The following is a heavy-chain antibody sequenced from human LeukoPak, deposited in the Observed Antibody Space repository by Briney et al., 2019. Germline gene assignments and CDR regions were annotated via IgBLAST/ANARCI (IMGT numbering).Heavy chain of an antibody. J-gene: IGHJ4*02. Sequence: GGSLRLSCAASGFTFSDYYMSWIRQAPGKGLEWVSFISSSGSSIYFADSVKGRFTISRDNAKNSLYLQMNSLRAEDTAVYYCARAKGSYSFDYWGQGTLVTVSS. D-gene: IGHD3-10*01. CDR1: GFTFSDYY. CDR3: ARAKGSYSFDY. V-gene: IGHV3-11*01. CDR2: ISSSGSSI.